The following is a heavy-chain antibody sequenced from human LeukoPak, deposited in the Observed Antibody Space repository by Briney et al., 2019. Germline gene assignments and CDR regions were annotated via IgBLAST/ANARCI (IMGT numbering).Heavy chain of an antibody. CDR3: VRDRDGSGYYYLY. J-gene: IGHJ4*02. CDR2: ISSGSGTI. V-gene: IGHV3-48*01. Sequence: GGSLRLSCAASGFTVSSNYMGWVRQAPGKGLEWVSYISSGSGTIYYADSVKGRFTISRDNAKNSLFLQMNSLRAEDTALYYCVRDRDGSGYYYLYWGQGTLVTVSS. D-gene: IGHD3-22*01. CDR1: GFTVSSNY.